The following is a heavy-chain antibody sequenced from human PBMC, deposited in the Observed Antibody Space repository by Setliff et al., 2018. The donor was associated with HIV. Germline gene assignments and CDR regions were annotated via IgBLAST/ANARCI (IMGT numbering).Heavy chain of an antibody. J-gene: IGHJ4*02. CDR3: IRRRSAPGTEDLEAV. CDR2: IYPGDSVT. Sequence: GESLKISCRASGYTFTNYWIGWVRQMPGKGLEWIGVIYPGDSVTRSGPSFQGQVFISADRSITTAYLEWSSLKPSDTAMYYCIRRRSAPGTEDLEAVWGQGTLVTVSS. CDR1: GYTFTNYW. D-gene: IGHD1-26*01. V-gene: IGHV5-51*01.